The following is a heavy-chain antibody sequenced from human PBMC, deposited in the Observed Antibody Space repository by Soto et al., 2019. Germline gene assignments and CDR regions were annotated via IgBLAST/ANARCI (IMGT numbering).Heavy chain of an antibody. CDR2: ISVSGGST. CDR3: ASNTRYDPPDY. CDR1: GFTFSSYA. D-gene: IGHD3-16*01. V-gene: IGHV3-23*01. Sequence: ESGGGLVQPGGSLRLSCAASGFTFSSYAMSWVRQAPGKGLAWVSGISVSGGSTYYADSVKGRFTISRDNSKNTLYLQMNSLRAEDTAVYYCASNTRYDPPDYSGRGTLVTVSS. J-gene: IGHJ4*02.